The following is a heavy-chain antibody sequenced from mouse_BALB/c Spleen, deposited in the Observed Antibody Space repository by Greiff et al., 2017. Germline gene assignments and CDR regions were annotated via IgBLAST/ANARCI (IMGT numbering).Heavy chain of an antibody. V-gene: IGHV5-17*02. J-gene: IGHJ4*01. CDR1: GFTFSSFG. CDR2: ISSGSSTI. Sequence: EVQLQESGGGLVQPGGSRKLSCAASGFTFSSFGMHWVRQAPEKGLEWVAYISSGSSTIYYADTVKGRFTISRDNPKNTLFLQMTSLRSEDTAMYYCATGDYYAMDYWGQGTSVTVSS. CDR3: ATGDYYAMDY.